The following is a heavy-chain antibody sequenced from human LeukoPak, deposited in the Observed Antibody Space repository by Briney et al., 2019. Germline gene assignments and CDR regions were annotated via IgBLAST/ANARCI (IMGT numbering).Heavy chain of an antibody. CDR3: ASWEVPAVMPQDY. CDR1: GFTFSSYW. V-gene: IGHV3-74*01. J-gene: IGHJ4*02. CDR2: INSDGTST. D-gene: IGHD2-2*01. Sequence: PGGSRRLSCAASGFTFSSYWMHWVRQAPGKGLVWVSRINSDGTSTSYADSVKGRFTISRDNAKNTLYLQMNSLRAEDTAVYYCASWEVPAVMPQDYWGQGTLVTVSS.